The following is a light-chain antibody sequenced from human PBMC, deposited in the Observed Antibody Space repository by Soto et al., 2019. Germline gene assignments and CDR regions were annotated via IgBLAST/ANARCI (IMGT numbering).Light chain of an antibody. CDR2: DAS. Sequence: EMMLTPSPPTRSLSAGDRVTLSARPSQSISSYLAWYQQKPGQSPRLLIYDASNRATGIPARFSGSGSGTDFPLTISSLEPEDFAVYYCQQRSDWPPITFGQGTLLEIK. CDR3: QQRSDWPPIT. V-gene: IGKV3-11*01. CDR1: QSISSY. J-gene: IGKJ5*01.